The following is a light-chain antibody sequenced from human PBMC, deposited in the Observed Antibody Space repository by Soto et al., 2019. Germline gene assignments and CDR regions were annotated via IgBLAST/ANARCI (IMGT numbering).Light chain of an antibody. CDR1: QSVSSK. CDR2: GVS. V-gene: IGKV3D-15*01. J-gene: IGKJ2*01. CDR3: QQYNNWPKT. Sequence: EILMTQSPATLSVSPGERATLSCRASQSVSSKLAWFQQKPGQAPSLLLYGVSIRATGVPVRFSGSGSGTEFTLTINSLQSEDFAVYYCQQYNNWPKTCGQGTKLEIK.